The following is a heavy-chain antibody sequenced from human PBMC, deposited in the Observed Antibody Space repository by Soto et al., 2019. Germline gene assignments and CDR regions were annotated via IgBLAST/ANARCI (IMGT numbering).Heavy chain of an antibody. D-gene: IGHD5-18*01. J-gene: IGHJ4*02. V-gene: IGHV3-30-3*01. CDR1: GFTFSSYA. Sequence: GGSLRLSCAASGFTFSSYAMHWVRQAPGKGLEWVAVISYDGSNKYYADSVKGRFTISRDNSKNTLYLQMNSLRAEDTAVYYCARAQITWIQLWGHFDYWGQGTLVTVSS. CDR3: ARAQITWIQLWGHFDY. CDR2: ISYDGSNK.